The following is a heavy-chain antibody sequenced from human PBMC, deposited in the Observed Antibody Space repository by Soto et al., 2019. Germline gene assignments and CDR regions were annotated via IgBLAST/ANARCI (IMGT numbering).Heavy chain of an antibody. J-gene: IGHJ1*01. Sequence: EVQLLESGGGLVQPGGSLRLSCAASGFTFSSYAMCWVRQAPGKGLEWVSAISGSGGSTYYADSVKGRFTISRDNSKNTRYLQMNSLRAEDTAVYYCAKKRLKDRSLFQHWGQGTLVTVSS. CDR2: ISGSGGST. CDR1: GFTFSSYA. CDR3: AKKRLKDRSLFQH. D-gene: IGHD2-15*01. V-gene: IGHV3-23*01.